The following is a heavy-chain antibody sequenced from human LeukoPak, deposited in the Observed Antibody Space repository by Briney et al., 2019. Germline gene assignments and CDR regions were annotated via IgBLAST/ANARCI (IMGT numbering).Heavy chain of an antibody. CDR2: ISAYNGNT. CDR3: ARDGGFKTPWDYYYGMDV. D-gene: IGHD7-27*01. J-gene: IGHJ6*02. V-gene: IGHV1-18*01. CDR1: GYTFTSYG. Sequence: ASVTVSCKASGYTFTSYGISWVRQAPGQGLEWMGWISAYNGNTNYAQKLQGRVTMTTDTSTSTAYMELRSLRSDDTAVYYCARDGGFKTPWDYYYGMDVWGQGTTVTVSS.